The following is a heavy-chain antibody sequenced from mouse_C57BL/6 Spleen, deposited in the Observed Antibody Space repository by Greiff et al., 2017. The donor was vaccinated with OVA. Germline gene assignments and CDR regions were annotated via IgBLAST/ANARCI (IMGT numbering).Heavy chain of an antibody. Sequence: QVQLQQPGAELVMPGASVKLSCKASGYTFTSYWMHWVKQRPGQGLEWIGEIDPSDSYTNYNQKVKGKSTVTVDKSSSTAYMQLSSLTSEDSAVYYCARPTTVVAPYWYFDVWGTGTTVTVSS. CDR3: ARPTTVVAPYWYFDV. CDR2: IDPSDSYT. V-gene: IGHV1-69*01. J-gene: IGHJ1*03. D-gene: IGHD1-1*01. CDR1: GYTFTSYW.